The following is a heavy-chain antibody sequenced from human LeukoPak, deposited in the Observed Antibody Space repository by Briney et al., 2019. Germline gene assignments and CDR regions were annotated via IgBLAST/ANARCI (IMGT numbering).Heavy chain of an antibody. D-gene: IGHD3-10*01. J-gene: IGHJ4*02. CDR3: ARQFGRSHSDI. CDR2: MYYSGST. Sequence: SETLSLTCTVSGGSIRSSSYYCGWIRQPPGKGLEWVGSMYYSGSTNYNPSLKSRVTISVDTSKNQFSLNLSSVTAADTAVYYCARQFGRSHSDIWGQGILVTVSS. V-gene: IGHV4-39*01. CDR1: GGSIRSSSYY.